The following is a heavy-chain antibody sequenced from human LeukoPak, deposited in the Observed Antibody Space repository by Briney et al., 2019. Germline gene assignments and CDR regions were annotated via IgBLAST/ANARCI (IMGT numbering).Heavy chain of an antibody. Sequence: QPGGSLRLSCAASGFPFSSYAMTWVRQAPGKGLEWVSAISGSGGSTYYADSVKGRFTISRDNSKNTLYLQMNSLRAEDTAVYYCAKDYAMAVAGTRYFDYWGQGTLVTVSS. V-gene: IGHV3-23*01. CDR3: AKDYAMAVAGTRYFDY. D-gene: IGHD6-19*01. J-gene: IGHJ4*02. CDR1: GFPFSSYA. CDR2: ISGSGGST.